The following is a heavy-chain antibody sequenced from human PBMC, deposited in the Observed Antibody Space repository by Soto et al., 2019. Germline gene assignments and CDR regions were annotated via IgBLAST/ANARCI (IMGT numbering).Heavy chain of an antibody. J-gene: IGHJ5*02. CDR3: ARGSYYDSSGYYRP. V-gene: IGHV4-31*03. D-gene: IGHD3-22*01. CDR2: IYYSGST. Sequence: PSETLSLTCTVSGGSISSGGYYWSWIRQHPGKGLEWIGYIYYSGSTYYNPSLKSRVTISVDTSKNQFSLKLSSVTAADTAVYYCARGSYYDSSGYYRPWGQGTLVTVSS. CDR1: GGSISSGGYY.